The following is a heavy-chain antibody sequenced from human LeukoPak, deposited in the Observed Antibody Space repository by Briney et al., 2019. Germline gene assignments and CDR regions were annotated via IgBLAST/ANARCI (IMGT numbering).Heavy chain of an antibody. CDR3: ASRKRGYYDSSGYSRY. CDR1: GGSISSYY. CDR2: INHSGST. J-gene: IGHJ4*02. V-gene: IGHV4-34*01. D-gene: IGHD3-22*01. Sequence: SETLSLTCTVSGGSISSYYWSWIRQPPGKGLEWVGEINHSGSTNYNPSLKGPVTISVSTSKNQFSLKLISVTAADTAEYYCASRKRGYYDSSGYSRYWGQGTLVTVSS.